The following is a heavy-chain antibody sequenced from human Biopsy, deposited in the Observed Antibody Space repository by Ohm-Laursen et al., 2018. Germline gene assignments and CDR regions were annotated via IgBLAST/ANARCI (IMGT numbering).Heavy chain of an antibody. CDR2: INTYSGNT. CDR1: AYTFTTYG. V-gene: IGHV1-18*01. J-gene: IGHJ4*02. D-gene: IGHD4-17*01. Sequence: GSSVTVSCNPSAYTFTTYGISWARQAPGHGLEWLGWINTYSGNTNYGKKFHDRVIMTSDTSTSTVYLEHRSLRSDDTAVYYCARDYFPYVDYLKDVPLCDSWGQGTLVTVSS. CDR3: ARDYFPYVDYLKDVPLCDS.